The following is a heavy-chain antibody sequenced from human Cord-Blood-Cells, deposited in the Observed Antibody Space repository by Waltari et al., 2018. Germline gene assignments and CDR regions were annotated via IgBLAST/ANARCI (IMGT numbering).Heavy chain of an antibody. V-gene: IGHV4-39*01. CDR1: GGSISSSSYY. CDR3: ARQHSERSREY. J-gene: IGHJ4*02. CDR2: IYYCGST. D-gene: IGHD1-1*01. Sequence: QLQLQESGPGLVKPSETLSLTCTVSGGSISSSSYYWGWIRQPPGKGLEWIGSIYYCGSTYYNPSHKSRVTISVDTSKNQFSLKLSSVTAADTAVYYCARQHSERSREYWGQGTLVTVSS.